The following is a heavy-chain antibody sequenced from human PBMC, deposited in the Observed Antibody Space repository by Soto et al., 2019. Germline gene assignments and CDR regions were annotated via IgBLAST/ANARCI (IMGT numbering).Heavy chain of an antibody. CDR2: ISGSGARI. Sequence: EVQLLESGGNLVQPGGSLRLSCAASGFTFSSYVMSWVRQAPGKGLEWVSTISGSGARIYDADSVKGWFTISRDNSKNTVYLQMNSLRAEDTAVYYCAKDGLGSCTGGTCYGSDYWGQGTLVTVSS. J-gene: IGHJ4*02. V-gene: IGHV3-23*01. D-gene: IGHD2-15*01. CDR3: AKDGLGSCTGGTCYGSDY. CDR1: GFTFSSYV.